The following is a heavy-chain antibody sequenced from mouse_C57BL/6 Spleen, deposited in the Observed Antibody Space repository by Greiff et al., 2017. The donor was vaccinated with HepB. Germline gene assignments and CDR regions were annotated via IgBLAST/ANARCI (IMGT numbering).Heavy chain of an antibody. V-gene: IGHV1-9*01. D-gene: IGHD1-1*01. CDR2: ILPGSGST. CDR1: GYTFTGYW. CDR3: ARRDYYGSRSYFDY. J-gene: IGHJ2*01. Sequence: QVQLQQPGAELMKPGASVKLSCKATGYTFTGYWIEWVKQRPGHGLEWIGEILPGSGSTNYNEKFKGKATFTTDTSSNTAYMPLSSLTTEDSTIYYCARRDYYGSRSYFDYWGQGTTLTVSS.